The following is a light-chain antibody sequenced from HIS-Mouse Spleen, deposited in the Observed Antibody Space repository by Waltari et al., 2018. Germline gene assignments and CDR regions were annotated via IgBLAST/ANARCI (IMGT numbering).Light chain of an antibody. CDR2: EGS. V-gene: IGLV2-23*03. CDR3: CSYAGSSTFEV. Sequence: QSALTQPASVSGSPGQSITISFTGTSRDVGSYNPVPWYQQHPGKAPKLMIYEGSKRPSGVSNRFSGSKSGNTASLTISGLQAEDEADYYCCSYAGSSTFEVFGGGTKLTVL. CDR1: SRDVGSYNP. J-gene: IGLJ2*01.